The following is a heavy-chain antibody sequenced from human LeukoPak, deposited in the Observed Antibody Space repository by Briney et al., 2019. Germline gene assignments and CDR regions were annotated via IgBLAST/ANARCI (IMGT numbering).Heavy chain of an antibody. CDR2: ISWNNGSI. Sequence: GGSLRLSCAASGFTFDDYAMHWVRQAPGKGLEWVSGISWNNGSIGYADSVKGRFTISRDNAKNSLYLQMNSLRAEDTALYYCAKDIGYYYYYYGMDVWGQGTTVTVSS. V-gene: IGHV3-9*01. CDR1: GFTFDDYA. J-gene: IGHJ6*02. CDR3: AKDIGYYYYYYGMDV. D-gene: IGHD3-10*01.